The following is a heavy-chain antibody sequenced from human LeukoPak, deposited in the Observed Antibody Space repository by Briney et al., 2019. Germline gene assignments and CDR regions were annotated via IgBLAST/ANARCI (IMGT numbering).Heavy chain of an antibody. Sequence: ASVKVSCKASGYTFTCYYMHWVRQAPGQGLEWMGWINPNSGGTNYAQKFQGRVTMTRDTSISTAYMELSRLRSDDTAVYYCARSMVRGVIIPTAHYWGQGTLVTVSS. V-gene: IGHV1-2*02. CDR2: INPNSGGT. D-gene: IGHD3-10*01. J-gene: IGHJ4*02. CDR1: GYTFTCYY. CDR3: ARSMVRGVIIPTAHY.